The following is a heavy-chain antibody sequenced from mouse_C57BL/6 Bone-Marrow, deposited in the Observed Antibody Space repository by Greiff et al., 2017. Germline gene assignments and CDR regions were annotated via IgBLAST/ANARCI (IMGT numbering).Heavy chain of an antibody. CDR1: GFTFSSYG. V-gene: IGHV5-6*01. CDR3: ARQGFAY. CDR2: ISSGGSNT. Sequence: LLNPLLSLKLSCAASGFTFSSYGMSWVRQTPDQRLEWVATISSGGSNTYYTDSVKGRFTISRDNAKNTLYLQMSSLKSEDTAMYYCARQGFAYWGQGTRVTVSA. J-gene: IGHJ3*01.